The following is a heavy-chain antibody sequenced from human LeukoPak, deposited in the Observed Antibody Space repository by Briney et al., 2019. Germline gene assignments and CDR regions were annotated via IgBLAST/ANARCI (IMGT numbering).Heavy chain of an antibody. CDR2: ISSSSSPI. D-gene: IGHD3-22*01. CDR1: GFTFSSYS. J-gene: IGHJ4*02. Sequence: PGGSLRLSCAASGFTFSSYSMNWVRQAPGKGPEWVSRISSSSSPIFYTDSVKGRFTISRDNAKNSLSLQMNSLRAEDTAVYYCARDLKYYDSSGFDYWGQGTLVTVSS. CDR3: ARDLKYYDSSGFDY. V-gene: IGHV3-21*01.